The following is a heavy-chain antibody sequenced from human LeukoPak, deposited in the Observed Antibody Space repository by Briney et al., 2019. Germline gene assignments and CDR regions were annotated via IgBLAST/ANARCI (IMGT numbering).Heavy chain of an antibody. CDR3: ARAVGLERRGYFDY. Sequence: PSETLTLTCNVSGDSISSYYWSWIRQPPGKGLEWIGYIYYSGSTNYNPSLKSRVTISVDTSKNQFSLKLSSVTAADTAVYYCARAVGLERRGYFDYWGQGTLVTVSS. D-gene: IGHD1-1*01. V-gene: IGHV4-59*08. CDR2: IYYSGST. J-gene: IGHJ4*02. CDR1: GDSISSYY.